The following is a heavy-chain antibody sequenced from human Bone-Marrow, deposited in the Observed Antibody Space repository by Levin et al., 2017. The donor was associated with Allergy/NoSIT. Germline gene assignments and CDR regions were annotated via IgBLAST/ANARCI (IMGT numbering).Heavy chain of an antibody. V-gene: IGHV4-59*01. Sequence: SQTLSLTCPVSGASISDYYWTWIRQPPGKGLEWIGYMYYSGSTNYNPSLKSRVTISADTSKNHFSLKLSSVTAADTAVYYCARDRSSSGWFDSWGQGTLVTVSP. CDR1: GASISDYY. D-gene: IGHD6-19*01. CDR3: ARDRSSSGWFDS. CDR2: MYYSGST. J-gene: IGHJ5*01.